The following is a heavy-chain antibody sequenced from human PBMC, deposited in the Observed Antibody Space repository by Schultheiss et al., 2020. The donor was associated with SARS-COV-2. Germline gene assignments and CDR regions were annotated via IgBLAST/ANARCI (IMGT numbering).Heavy chain of an antibody. D-gene: IGHD2-21*02. Sequence: SQTLSLTCTVSDGSISSGDYYWSWVRQHPGKGLEWIGNIYTSGSTNYNPSLKSRVTMSVDMSKNQFSLKLSSVTAADTAVYYCARESYDPYCGGDCFIAFDYWGQGTLVTVSS. CDR2: IYTSGST. V-gene: IGHV4-61*08. J-gene: IGHJ4*02. CDR3: ARESYDPYCGGDCFIAFDY. CDR1: DGSISSGDYY.